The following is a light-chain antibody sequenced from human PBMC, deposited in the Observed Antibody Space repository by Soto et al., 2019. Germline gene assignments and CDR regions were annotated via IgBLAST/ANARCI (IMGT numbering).Light chain of an antibody. CDR1: QSVSGD. V-gene: IGKV3-20*01. CDR3: QQYGRSPWT. Sequence: IVLTQSPATLSVSPGERATLSCRASQSVSGDLAWYHHKPGQAPRLLIYDASTRALDTPARFSGSGSGTDFILTISRLEPDDFAVYYCQQYGRSPWTFGQGTKV. CDR2: DAS. J-gene: IGKJ1*01.